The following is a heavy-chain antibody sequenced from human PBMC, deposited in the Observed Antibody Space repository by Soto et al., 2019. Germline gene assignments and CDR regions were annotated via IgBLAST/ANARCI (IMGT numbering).Heavy chain of an antibody. CDR3: ARVRARLLSHAFDF. V-gene: IGHV4-34*01. CDR2: INHSGST. CDR1: GGSFTAYY. D-gene: IGHD3-16*02. J-gene: IGHJ3*01. Sequence: QVQLQQWGAGLLKPSETLSLTCAVYGGSFTAYYWTWIRQPPGKGLEWIGEINHSGSTNYNPSLKNRVTISLDTSKTQFSLKVNSVTAADTAVYFCARVRARLLSHAFDFWGQGTLVTVSS.